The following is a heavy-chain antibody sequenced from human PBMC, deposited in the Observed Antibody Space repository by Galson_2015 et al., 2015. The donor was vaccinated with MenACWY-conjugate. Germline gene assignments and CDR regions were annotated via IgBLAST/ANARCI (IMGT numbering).Heavy chain of an antibody. Sequence: SLRLSCAASGFTFSSYGMHWVRQAPGKGLEGVAVILYDGRNKYYADSLKGRFTISRDNSKNTLYLQMNSLRAEDTAVYYCAKVQRGWGSADNWGQGTLVTVSS. CDR2: ILYDGRNK. D-gene: IGHD3-16*01. V-gene: IGHV3-30*18. CDR3: AKVQRGWGSADN. CDR1: GFTFSSYG. J-gene: IGHJ4*02.